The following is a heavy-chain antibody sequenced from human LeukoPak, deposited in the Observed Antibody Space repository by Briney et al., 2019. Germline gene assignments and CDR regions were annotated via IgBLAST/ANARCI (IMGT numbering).Heavy chain of an antibody. Sequence: GGSLRLSCAASGFPFSSYSMNWVRQAPGEVLEWVSYISESGANMYYADSVKGRFTISRDNTKNTLYLQMNSLRAEDTAIYYCARDHLGATVEFDYWGQGTLVTVSS. CDR2: ISESGANM. V-gene: IGHV3-48*04. CDR3: ARDHLGATVEFDY. D-gene: IGHD1-26*01. J-gene: IGHJ4*02. CDR1: GFPFSSYS.